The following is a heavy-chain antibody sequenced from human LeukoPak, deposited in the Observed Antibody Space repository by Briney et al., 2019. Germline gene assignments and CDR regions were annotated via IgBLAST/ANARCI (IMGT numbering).Heavy chain of an antibody. V-gene: IGHV4-59*01. D-gene: IGHD4-23*01. CDR2: IYYSEST. CDR1: GGSISSYY. CDR3: ARGLTDYGGNTD. Sequence: SETLSLTCTVSGGSISSYYWSWIRQPPGKGLEWIGYIYYSESTNYNPSLKSRVTISVDTSKNQFSLKLSSVTAADTAVYYCARGLTDYGGNTDWGQGTLVTVSS. J-gene: IGHJ4*02.